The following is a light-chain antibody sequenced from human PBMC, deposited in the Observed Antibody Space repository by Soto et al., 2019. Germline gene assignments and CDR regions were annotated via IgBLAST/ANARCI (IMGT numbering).Light chain of an antibody. Sequence: EIVLTQSPGTLSLAQGERATLSCRASQGVSSSYLAWYQQKPGQPPRLLIYGASSRATGIPDRFSGSGSGTDFTLTITRLEPEDFAVYYCQHYRTSFGGGTKVEIK. CDR2: GAS. CDR1: QGVSSSY. CDR3: QHYRTS. V-gene: IGKV3-20*01. J-gene: IGKJ4*01.